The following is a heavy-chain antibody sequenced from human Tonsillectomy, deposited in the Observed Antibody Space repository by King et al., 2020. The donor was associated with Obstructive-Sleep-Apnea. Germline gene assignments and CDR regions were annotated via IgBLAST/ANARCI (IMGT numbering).Heavy chain of an antibody. D-gene: IGHD4-17*01. CDR2: ISSSSSSY. Sequence: QLVQSGGGLVKPGGSRRLSCEPSGSTFISYRMNGVRRAPGKGLEWVSSISSSSSSYNYSDSVKGRFTISKDNAKNQLYLQMNSLRAEDTAVYYCARDFDYGDYGYWYFDLWGRGTLVTVSS. CDR1: GSTFISYR. CDR3: ARDFDYGDYGYWYFDL. J-gene: IGHJ2*01. V-gene: IGHV3-21*01.